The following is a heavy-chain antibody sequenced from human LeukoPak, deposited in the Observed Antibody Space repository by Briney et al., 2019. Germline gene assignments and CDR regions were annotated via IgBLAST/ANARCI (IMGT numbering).Heavy chain of an antibody. V-gene: IGHV3-30*02. J-gene: IGHJ4*02. D-gene: IGHD6-13*01. Sequence: GGSLRLSCAASGFSFSSYGMHWVRQAPGKGLEWVAVIWYDRSNKYYVDSVKGRFTISRDNSKNTLYLQMNSLRAEDTAVYYCAKGGYSSSWYYFDYWGQGTLVTVSS. CDR2: IWYDRSNK. CDR3: AKGGYSSSWYYFDY. CDR1: GFSFSSYG.